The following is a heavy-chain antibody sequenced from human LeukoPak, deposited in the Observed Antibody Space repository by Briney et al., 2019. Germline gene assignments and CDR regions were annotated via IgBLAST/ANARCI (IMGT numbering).Heavy chain of an antibody. CDR2: INSDGSEG. Sequence: GGSLRLSCAVSGFTFSGFWMSWSRQAPGKGLEWVASINSDGSEGYYADVVKGRFTISRDNAKNSLYLQINSLRAEDTAVYYCATPDPNYYGMDVWGQGTTVTVSS. J-gene: IGHJ6*02. CDR1: GFTFSGFW. V-gene: IGHV3-7*03. CDR3: ATPDPNYYGMDV.